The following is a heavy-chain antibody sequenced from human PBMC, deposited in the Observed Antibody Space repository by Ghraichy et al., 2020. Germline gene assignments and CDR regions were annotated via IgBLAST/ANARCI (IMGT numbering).Heavy chain of an antibody. D-gene: IGHD6-6*01. CDR1: GITFSRYW. J-gene: IGHJ4*02. CDR3: AKREEYSSSSWSFDY. Sequence: GGSLRLSCAASGITFSRYWMNWVRQAPGKGLEWVANIQQDGSEKYYVDSVKGRFTISRDNAKNSLYLQMNSLRAEDTAVYYCAKREEYSSSSWSFDYWGQGTLVTVSS. CDR2: IQQDGSEK. V-gene: IGHV3-7*01.